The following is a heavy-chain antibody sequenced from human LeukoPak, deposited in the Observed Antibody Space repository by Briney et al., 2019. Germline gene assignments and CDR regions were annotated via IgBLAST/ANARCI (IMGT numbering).Heavy chain of an antibody. CDR3: AKDSGSYFSYFDY. Sequence: GGSLRLSCAASGFTFDDYAMHWVRQAPGKGLEWVSGISWNSGSIGYADSVKGRFTISRDNAKNSLYLQMNSLRAEDMALYYCAKDSGSYFSYFDYWGQGTLVTVSS. J-gene: IGHJ4*02. V-gene: IGHV3-9*03. CDR2: ISWNSGSI. D-gene: IGHD1-26*01. CDR1: GFTFDDYA.